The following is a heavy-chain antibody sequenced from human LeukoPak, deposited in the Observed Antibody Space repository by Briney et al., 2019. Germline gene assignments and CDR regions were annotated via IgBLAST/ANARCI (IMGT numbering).Heavy chain of an antibody. D-gene: IGHD2-2*01. CDR1: GCTFSSYA. V-gene: IGHV3-64D*06. Sequence: GGSLRLSCSASGCTFSSYAMHWVRQAPGKGLEYVSAISSNGGSTYYADSVKGRFTISRDNSKNTLYLQMSSLRAEDTAVYYCVKDFHCSSTSCYAGVKYLDYWGQGTLVTVSS. CDR2: ISSNGGST. CDR3: VKDFHCSSTSCYAGVKYLDY. J-gene: IGHJ4*02.